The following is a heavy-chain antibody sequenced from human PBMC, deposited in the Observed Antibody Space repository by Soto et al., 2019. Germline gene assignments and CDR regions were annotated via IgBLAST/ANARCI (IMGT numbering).Heavy chain of an antibody. CDR1: GFTFDDYA. CDR3: AKDMAGGYYYGMDV. J-gene: IGHJ6*02. Sequence: GGSLRLSCAASGFTFDDYAMHWVRQAPGKGLEWVSGISWNSGSIGYADSVKGRFTISRDNAKNSLYLQMNSLRAEDTALYYCAKDMAGGYYYGMDVWGQGTTVTVSS. V-gene: IGHV3-9*01. CDR2: ISWNSGSI.